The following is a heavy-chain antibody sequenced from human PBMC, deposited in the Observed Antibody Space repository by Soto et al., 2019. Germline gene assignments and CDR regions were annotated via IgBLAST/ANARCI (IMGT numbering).Heavy chain of an antibody. CDR3: AHRSNALATVTTNWFDP. V-gene: IGHV2-5*02. Sequence: QITLKESGPTLVKPTQTLTLTCTFSGFSLSTSGVGVGWIRQPPGKALEWLALIYWDDDKRYSPSLKSRLTITTDPTTNQVLLTMPNMDPVDTAPYYCAHRSNALATVTTNWFDPWGQGPLVTVSS. CDR1: GFSLSTSGVG. CDR2: IYWDDDK. J-gene: IGHJ5*02. D-gene: IGHD4-17*01.